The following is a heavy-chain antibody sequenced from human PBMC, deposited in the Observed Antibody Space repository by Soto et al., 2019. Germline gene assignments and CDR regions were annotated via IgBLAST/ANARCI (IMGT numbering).Heavy chain of an antibody. CDR2: ISDDGSAK. CDR3: AKDRWGDFGDLHLPGY. V-gene: IGHV3-30*18. D-gene: IGHD4-17*01. Sequence: QVLLVESGGGVVQPGRSLRISCAVSGFTFSSFGMHWVRQAPGKGLEWVAVISDDGSAKHYADSLKGRFTISRDNSNNTLYLQMDSLGPEDTAVYYCAKDRWGDFGDLHLPGYWGHGTLVNVSS. J-gene: IGHJ4*01. CDR1: GFTFSSFG.